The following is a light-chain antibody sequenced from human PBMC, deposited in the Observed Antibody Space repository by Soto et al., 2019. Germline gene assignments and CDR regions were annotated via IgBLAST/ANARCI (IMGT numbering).Light chain of an antibody. V-gene: IGKV1-39*01. J-gene: IGKJ1*01. CDR1: QSISSY. CDR3: QQSYSTPWT. CDR2: AES. Sequence: DIQMTQAPSSLSASVGDRVTITCRASQSISSYLNWYQLKPGKAPKLLIYAESSLQSGVPSRFSGSGYGTDFTLTISSLQPEDFATYYCQQSYSTPWTFGQGTKVEIK.